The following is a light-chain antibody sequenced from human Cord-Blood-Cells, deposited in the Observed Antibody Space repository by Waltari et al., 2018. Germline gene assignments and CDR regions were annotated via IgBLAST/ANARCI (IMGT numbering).Light chain of an antibody. Sequence: IQMTQSPYSLSASVGDRVTITCRASQSISSYLNGYQQKPGKAPKLLIYAASSLQSGVPSRFSGSGSGTDFTLTISSLQPEDFATYYCQQSYSTPFTFGPGTKVDSK. CDR1: QSISSY. J-gene: IGKJ3*01. CDR2: AAS. CDR3: QQSYSTPFT. V-gene: IGKV1-39*01.